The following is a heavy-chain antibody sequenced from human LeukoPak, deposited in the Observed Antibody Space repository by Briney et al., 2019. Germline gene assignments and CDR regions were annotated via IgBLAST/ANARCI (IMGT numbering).Heavy chain of an antibody. J-gene: IGHJ3*02. Sequence: GGSLRLSCAASGFTVSSNYMSWVRQAPGKGLEWVSVIYSGGSTYYADSVKGRFTISRDNSKNTLYLQMNSLRAEDTAVYYCARARRWLQSAGAFDIWGLGTMVTVSS. V-gene: IGHV3-53*01. D-gene: IGHD5-24*01. CDR3: ARARRWLQSAGAFDI. CDR1: GFTVSSNY. CDR2: IYSGGST.